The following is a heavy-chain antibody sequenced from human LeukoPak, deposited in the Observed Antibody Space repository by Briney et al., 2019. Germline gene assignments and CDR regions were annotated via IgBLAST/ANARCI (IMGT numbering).Heavy chain of an antibody. D-gene: IGHD1-26*01. CDR1: GGTFSSYA. CDR3: ARDMDSGPDFFDY. J-gene: IGHJ4*02. CDR2: IIPIFGTA. Sequence: SVKVSCKASGGTFSSYAISWVRQAPGQGLEWMGGIIPIFGTANYAQKFQGRVTMTEDTSTDTAYMELSSLRSEDTAVYYCARDMDSGPDFFDYWGLGTLVTVSS. V-gene: IGHV1-69*06.